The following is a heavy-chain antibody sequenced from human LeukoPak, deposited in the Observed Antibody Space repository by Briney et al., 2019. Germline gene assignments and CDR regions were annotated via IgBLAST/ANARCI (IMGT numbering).Heavy chain of an antibody. V-gene: IGHV3-30*19. CDR3: AKLAGGQLFYGDWFDP. Sequence: GGSLRLSCAVSGFNFDSSGIHWVRQAPGKGLEWVSFMSYDGSQKYYATSVKGRFTVSRDNNENTVYLQMNSLRLEDTAVYYCAKLAGGQLFYGDWFDPWGQGTLVTVSS. CDR1: GFNFDSSG. CDR2: MSYDGSQK. J-gene: IGHJ5*02. D-gene: IGHD6-13*01.